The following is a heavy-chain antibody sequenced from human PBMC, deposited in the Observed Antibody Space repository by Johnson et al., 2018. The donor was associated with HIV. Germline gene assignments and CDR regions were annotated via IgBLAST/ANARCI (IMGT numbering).Heavy chain of an antibody. CDR1: GFTFSKSW. CDR2: TYDNGNVI. V-gene: IGHV3-64*07. J-gene: IGHJ3*02. D-gene: IGHD2-21*02. Sequence: VQLVESGGGVVQPGGSLRLSCAGSGFTFSKSWMHWVRQAPGKGMVWLSGTYDNGNVINYADSVKGIFTISRDNSKNTLYLQMGSLRAEDMAVYYCARGTVCGGDCYSRAFDIWGQGTMVTVSS. CDR3: ARGTVCGGDCYSRAFDI.